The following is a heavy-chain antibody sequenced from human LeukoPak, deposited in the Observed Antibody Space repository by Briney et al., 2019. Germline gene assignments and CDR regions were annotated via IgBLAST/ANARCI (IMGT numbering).Heavy chain of an antibody. CDR3: AKEEVISGNHGVYFDY. CDR2: IRYDGNSN. Sequence: GGSLRLSCAASGFTFRSYGMHWVRQAPGKGLEWVAFIRYDGNSNYYADSVKGRFTISRDNSRSTLYLQMNSLRAEDAAVYYCAKEEVISGNHGVYFDYWGQGTLVTVSS. V-gene: IGHV3-30*02. J-gene: IGHJ4*02. D-gene: IGHD3-22*01. CDR1: GFTFRSYG.